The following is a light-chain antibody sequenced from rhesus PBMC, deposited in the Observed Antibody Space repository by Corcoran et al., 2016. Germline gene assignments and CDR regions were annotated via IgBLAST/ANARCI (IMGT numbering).Light chain of an antibody. J-gene: IGKJ3*01. CDR2: KAS. CDR1: QGISSW. V-gene: IGKV1-21*01. CDR3: QQYNSSPFT. Sequence: DIQMTQSPSSLSASVGDSVTITFRASQGISSWLAWCQQKPGKAPNLLIYKASSLQSGVPSRFRGIGSGTDVTLTIRSLQPEDFATYYCQQYNSSPFTFGPGTKLDIK.